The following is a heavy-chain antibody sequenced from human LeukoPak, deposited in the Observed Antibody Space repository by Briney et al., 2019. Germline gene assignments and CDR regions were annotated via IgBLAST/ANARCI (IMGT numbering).Heavy chain of an antibody. CDR3: ARVLKGSAGIDY. CDR1: GYSISTNYY. V-gene: IGHV4-38-2*02. Sequence: SETLSLTCSVSGYSISTNYYWGWIRQPPGKGLEWIGSIYTSGSTNYNPSLKSRVTISVDTSKNQFSLKLSSVTAADTAVYYCARVLKGSAGIDYWGRGTLVTVSS. J-gene: IGHJ4*02. D-gene: IGHD6-13*01. CDR2: IYTSGST.